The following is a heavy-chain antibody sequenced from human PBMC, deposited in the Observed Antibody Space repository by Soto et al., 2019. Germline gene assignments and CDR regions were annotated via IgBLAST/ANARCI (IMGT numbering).Heavy chain of an antibody. CDR1: GFTFHDHA. J-gene: IGHJ3*02. Sequence: GGSLRLSCAASGFTFHDHAMHWVRQVPGKGLEWVSGISWNSGYVGYADSVKGRFTISRDNAKNSLYLQMNSLRAEDTASYYCASVEFSVDTINLEALDIWAQGTMVPVSS. V-gene: IGHV3-9*01. D-gene: IGHD6-6*01. CDR3: ASVEFSVDTINLEALDI. CDR2: ISWNSGYV.